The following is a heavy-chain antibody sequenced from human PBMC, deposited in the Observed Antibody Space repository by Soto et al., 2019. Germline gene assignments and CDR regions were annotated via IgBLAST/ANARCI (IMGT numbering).Heavy chain of an antibody. D-gene: IGHD3-9*01. J-gene: IGHJ4*02. CDR3: ACPYYDILNGDSDYFDY. Sequence: QLQLQESVTGLVKPSETLSLTCTVSGGSISSSSYYWGWIRQPPGKGLEWIGSIYYSWSTYYNPSLKSRVIISVDTNQNQCSLKLSSVTTAGTAVSYCACPYYDILNGDSDYFDYWGQRTLVTVSS. CDR2: IYYSWST. V-gene: IGHV4-39*01. CDR1: GGSISSSSYY.